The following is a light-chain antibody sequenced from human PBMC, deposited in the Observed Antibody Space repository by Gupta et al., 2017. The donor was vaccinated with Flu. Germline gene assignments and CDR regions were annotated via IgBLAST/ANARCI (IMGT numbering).Light chain of an antibody. J-gene: IGKJ1*01. V-gene: IGKV3-20*01. CDR2: GVS. CDR1: QSIGSNNY. CDR3: EQYAEEPRA. Sequence: EIVLTQSPGTLSLSPGERATLSCRASQSIGSNNYLSWFQQKPGQAPRLVIYGVSNRAPGIPDRFSGSGSGTDFSLTISRLAPEDFAVYFCEQYAEEPRAFGQGTKVEIK.